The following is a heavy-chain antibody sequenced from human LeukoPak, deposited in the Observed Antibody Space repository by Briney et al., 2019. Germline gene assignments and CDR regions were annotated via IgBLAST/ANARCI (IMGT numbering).Heavy chain of an antibody. Sequence: GGSLRLSCAASGFTFSSYAMHWVRQAPGKGLEWVAVISYDGSSKYYADSVKGRFTISRDNSKNTLYLQMNSLRAEDTAVYYCAREYYDILTGYPADAFDIWGQGTMVTVSS. CDR1: GFTFSSYA. V-gene: IGHV3-30*01. CDR3: AREYYDILTGYPADAFDI. J-gene: IGHJ3*02. D-gene: IGHD3-9*01. CDR2: ISYDGSSK.